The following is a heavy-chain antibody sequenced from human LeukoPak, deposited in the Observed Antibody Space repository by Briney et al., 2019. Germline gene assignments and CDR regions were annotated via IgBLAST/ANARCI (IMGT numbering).Heavy chain of an antibody. D-gene: IGHD6-19*01. V-gene: IGHV3-30*03. CDR1: GFTFSSYG. J-gene: IGHJ4*02. CDR2: ISYDGSNK. CDR3: SAGYSSGWYSPIFDY. Sequence: GGSLRLSCAASGFTFSSYGMHWVRQAPGKGLEWVAVISYDGSNKYYADSVKGRFTISRDNSKNTLYLQMNSLRAEDTAVYYCSAGYSSGWYSPIFDYWGQGTLVTVSS.